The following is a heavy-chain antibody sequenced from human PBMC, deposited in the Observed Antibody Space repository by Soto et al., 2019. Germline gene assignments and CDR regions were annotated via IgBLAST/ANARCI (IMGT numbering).Heavy chain of an antibody. Sequence: PGGSLRLSCAASGFTFSSYAMSWVRQAPGKGLEWVSAISGSGGSTYYADSVKGRFTISRDNSKNTLYLQMNSLKASDTAVYYCARHGQDDGGDCYGDYWGQGTLVTVSS. CDR2: ISGSGGST. D-gene: IGHD2-21*02. CDR3: ARHGQDDGGDCYGDY. CDR1: GFTFSSYA. J-gene: IGHJ4*02. V-gene: IGHV3-23*01.